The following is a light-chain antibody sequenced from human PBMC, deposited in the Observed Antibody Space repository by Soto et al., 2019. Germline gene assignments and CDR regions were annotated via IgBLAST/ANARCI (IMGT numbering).Light chain of an antibody. CDR2: AAS. V-gene: IGKV3-20*01. J-gene: IGKJ1*01. CDR1: QSVRNNQ. Sequence: EIVLTQSPGTLSLSPGERATLSCRASQSVRNNQLAWYQQKPGQAPRLLIYAASNRATGIPDRFSGSGSGTDFTLTISRLEPEDFAVYYCQQYGSSGTFGQGTKVDIK. CDR3: QQYGSSGT.